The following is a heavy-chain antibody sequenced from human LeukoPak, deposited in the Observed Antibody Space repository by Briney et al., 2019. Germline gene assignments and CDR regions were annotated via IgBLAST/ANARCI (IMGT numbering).Heavy chain of an antibody. CDR1: GDTVSSNRAA. Sequence: SQTLSLTCAISGDTVSSNRAAWNCIRQSPSRGLEWLVRTYYRSKWYNDSAVAVKSRTTINPDTSKNQFSLQLNSVTPEDTAVYYCARGSGSSTIRFVYWGQRPLVTVSS. J-gene: IGHJ4*02. V-gene: IGHV6-1*01. CDR2: TYYRSKWYN. D-gene: IGHD1-26*01. CDR3: ARGSGSSTIRFVY.